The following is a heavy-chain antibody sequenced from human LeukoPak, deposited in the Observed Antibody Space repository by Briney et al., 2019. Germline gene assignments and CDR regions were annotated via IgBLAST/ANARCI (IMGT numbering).Heavy chain of an antibody. CDR3: ARKALQLPTSYFDY. J-gene: IGHJ4*02. V-gene: IGHV3-23*01. CDR2: ISGSGGST. Sequence: GGSLRLSCAASGFTFSSYAMSWVRQAPGKGLEWVSAISGSGGSTYYADSVKGRFTISRDNSKNTLYLQMDSLRAEDTAVYYCARKALQLPTSYFDYWGQGTLVTVSS. CDR1: GFTFSSYA. D-gene: IGHD1-26*01.